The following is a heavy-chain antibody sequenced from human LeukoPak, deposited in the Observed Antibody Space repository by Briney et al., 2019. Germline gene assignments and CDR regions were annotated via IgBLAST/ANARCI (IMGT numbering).Heavy chain of an antibody. V-gene: IGHV5-51*01. Sequence: GESLKISCKGSGYSFTSYWIGWVRQMPGKGLEWMGIIYPGDSDTRYSPSFQGQVTISADKSISTAYLQWSSLKASDTAMYYCARHLTVPAADSYYYYDYMDVWGRGTTVTVSS. D-gene: IGHD2-2*01. CDR2: IYPGDSDT. CDR3: ARHLTVPAADSYYYYDYMDV. J-gene: IGHJ6*03. CDR1: GYSFTSYW.